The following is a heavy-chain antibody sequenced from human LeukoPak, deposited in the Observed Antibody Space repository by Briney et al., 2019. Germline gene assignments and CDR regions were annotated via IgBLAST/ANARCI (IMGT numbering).Heavy chain of an antibody. CDR3: ATADSGSYYSGFDY. D-gene: IGHD1-26*01. Sequence: GGSLRLSCAASGFTVSSNYMSWVRQAPGKGLEWVSVIYSGGRTHYADSVKGRFTISRDNSKNTLYLHMNSLRAEDTAVYYCATADSGSYYSGFDYWGQGTLVTVSS. V-gene: IGHV3-66*01. CDR2: IYSGGRT. J-gene: IGHJ4*02. CDR1: GFTVSSNY.